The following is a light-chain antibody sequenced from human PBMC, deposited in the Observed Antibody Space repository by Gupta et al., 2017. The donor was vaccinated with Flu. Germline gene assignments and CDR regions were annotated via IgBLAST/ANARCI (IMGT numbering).Light chain of an antibody. V-gene: IGKV3-15*01. J-gene: IGKJ1*01. Sequence: ELVMTQSPATLSVSPGERATLSCRASQGVSSNLAWYQQKPGQAPRLLIYGASSRATDIPARFSGSGSGTEFTLTISSLQSEDFAVYYCQHYNNWPPTWTFGQGTKVDI. CDR3: QHYNNWPPTWT. CDR1: QGVSSN. CDR2: GAS.